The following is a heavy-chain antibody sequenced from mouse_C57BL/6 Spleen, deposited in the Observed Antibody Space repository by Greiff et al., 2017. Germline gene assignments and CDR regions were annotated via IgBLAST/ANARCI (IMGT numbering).Heavy chain of an antibody. D-gene: IGHD1-1*01. CDR1: GYTFTSYW. J-gene: IGHJ3*01. Sequence: QVQLQQPGAELVKPGASVKMSCKASGYTFTSYWITWVKQRPGQGLEWIGDIYPGSGSTNYNEKFKSKATLTVDKSSSTAYMQLSSLTSEDSAVYYCAREDYGSSRGFAYWGQGTLVTVSA. CDR3: AREDYGSSRGFAY. V-gene: IGHV1-55*01. CDR2: IYPGSGST.